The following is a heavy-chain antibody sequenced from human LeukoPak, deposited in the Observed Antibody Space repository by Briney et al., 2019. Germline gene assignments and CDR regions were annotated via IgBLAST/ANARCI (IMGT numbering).Heavy chain of an antibody. J-gene: IGHJ4*02. V-gene: IGHV4-30-2*01. CDR3: ASFPPMDRVFDY. D-gene: IGHD2-2*03. Sequence: PSQTLSLTCAVSGGSISSGGYSWSWIRQPPGKGLEGIGYIYHSGSTYYNPPLKSRVTISVDRSKSQFSLKLSSVTAADTAVYYCASFPPMDRVFDYWGQGTLVTVSS. CDR2: IYHSGST. CDR1: GGSISSGGYS.